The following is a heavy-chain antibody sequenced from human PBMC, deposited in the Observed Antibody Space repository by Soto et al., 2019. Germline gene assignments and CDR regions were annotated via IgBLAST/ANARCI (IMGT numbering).Heavy chain of an antibody. J-gene: IGHJ4*02. CDR3: ARALSY. CDR2: ISSSGSTV. V-gene: IGHV3-11*01. Sequence: PGGSLRISCTVAGFTFSDYYMTWVRQAPGKGLEWLSYISSSGSTVYYADSVKGRFTISRDNRKNSLWLQMNSLRVEDTAVYYCARALSYWGQGTLVTVSS. CDR1: GFTFSDYY.